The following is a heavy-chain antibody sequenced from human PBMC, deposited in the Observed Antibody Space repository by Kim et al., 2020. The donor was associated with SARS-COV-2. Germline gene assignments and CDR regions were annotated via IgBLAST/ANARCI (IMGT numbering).Heavy chain of an antibody. CDR1: GYTFTSYY. Sequence: ASVKVSCKASGYTFTSYYMHWVRQAPGQGLEWMGIINPSGGSTSYAQKFQGRVTMTRDTSTSTVYMELSSLRSEDTAVYYCAARTPAQYDFWSGYYRTYYYYYGMDVWGQGTTVTVSS. CDR2: INPSGGST. J-gene: IGHJ6*02. D-gene: IGHD3-3*01. V-gene: IGHV1-46*01. CDR3: AARTPAQYDFWSGYYRTYYYYYGMDV.